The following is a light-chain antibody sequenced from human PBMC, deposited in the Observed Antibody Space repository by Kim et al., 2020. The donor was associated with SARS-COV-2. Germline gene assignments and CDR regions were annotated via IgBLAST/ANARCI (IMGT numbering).Light chain of an antibody. Sequence: DIQMTQSPSTLSASVGDRVTITCRASQSIDSWLAWYQQRPGKAPKLLIYDASSLESGVPSRLSGSGSGTEFTLTISSLQPDDFATYYCQQYRDYPLTFGGGTKVDIK. CDR1: QSIDSW. CDR3: QQYRDYPLT. CDR2: DAS. V-gene: IGKV1-5*01. J-gene: IGKJ4*01.